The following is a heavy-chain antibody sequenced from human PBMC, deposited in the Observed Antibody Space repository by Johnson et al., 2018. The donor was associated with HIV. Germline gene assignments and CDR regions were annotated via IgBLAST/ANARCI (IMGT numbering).Heavy chain of an antibody. D-gene: IGHD6-19*01. CDR3: AKKQWPEDDAFDI. CDR2: IRYDGSNK. J-gene: IGHJ3*02. CDR1: GFTFSSYA. Sequence: QVQLVESGGGVVQPGRSLRLSCVASGFTFSSYAMHWVRQAPGKGLEWAAFIRYDGSNKYYADSVKGRFTISRDNSKNTLYLQMNSLRAEDTAVYYCAKKQWPEDDAFDIWGQGTMVTVSS. V-gene: IGHV3-30*02.